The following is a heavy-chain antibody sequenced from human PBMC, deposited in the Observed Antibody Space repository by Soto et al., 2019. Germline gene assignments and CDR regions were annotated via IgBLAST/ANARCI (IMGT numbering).Heavy chain of an antibody. J-gene: IGHJ6*02. V-gene: IGHV4-59*12. CDR3: VTYGYSGPVGMDV. Sequence: LSLTCTVSGGSFSPNYWAWIRQPPGKGLEWIGDIYYSGSTNYNPSLKSRVTISVDTSKNQFSLKLSSVTAADTAVYYCVTYGYSGPVGMDVWGHGPRVTASS. CDR1: GGSFSPNY. D-gene: IGHD5-12*01. CDR2: IYYSGST.